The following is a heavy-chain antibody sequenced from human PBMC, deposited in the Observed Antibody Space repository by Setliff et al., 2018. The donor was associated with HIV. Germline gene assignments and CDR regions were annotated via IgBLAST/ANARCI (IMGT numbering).Heavy chain of an antibody. CDR2: IYLGDSDT. Sequence: GESLKISCKGSGYRFTSYWIDWVRQTPGKGLEWMGIIYLGDSDTRYSPSFQGQVTISADRSISTAYLQWSSLKASDTAMYYCARFPPMLSGSYVRGAFDIWGQGTMVTVSS. CDR3: ARFPPMLSGSYVRGAFDI. J-gene: IGHJ3*02. V-gene: IGHV5-51*01. CDR1: GYRFTSYW. D-gene: IGHD1-26*01.